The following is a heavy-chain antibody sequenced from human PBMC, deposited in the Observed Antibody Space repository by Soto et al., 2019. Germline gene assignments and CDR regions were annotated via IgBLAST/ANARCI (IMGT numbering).Heavy chain of an antibody. Sequence: GGSLRLSCAASGFTFSSYALHWVRQAPGKGLEWVAVISYDGSNKYYADSLKGRFTISRDKSKNTLFVEMNSLRAEDTAVYYCARIYDSTVYYKSGADDWGQGTPVTVSS. CDR2: ISYDGSNK. D-gene: IGHD3-22*01. J-gene: IGHJ4*02. V-gene: IGHV3-30-3*01. CDR3: ARIYDSTVYYKSGADD. CDR1: GFTFSSYA.